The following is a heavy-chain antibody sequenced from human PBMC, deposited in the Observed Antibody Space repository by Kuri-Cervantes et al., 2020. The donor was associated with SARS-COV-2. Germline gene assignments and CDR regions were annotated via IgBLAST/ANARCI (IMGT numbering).Heavy chain of an antibody. V-gene: IGHV4-59*01. Sequence: SETLSLTCTVSGGSISSYYWSWIRQPPGKGLEWIGYIYYSGSTNYNPSLKSRVTISVDTSKNQFSLKLSSVTAADTAVYYCSRTISEDYDYVWGGYRDYFDYWGQGTLVTVSS. CDR1: GGSISSYY. CDR2: IYYSGST. J-gene: IGHJ4*02. CDR3: SRTISEDYDYVWGGYRDYFDY. D-gene: IGHD3-16*02.